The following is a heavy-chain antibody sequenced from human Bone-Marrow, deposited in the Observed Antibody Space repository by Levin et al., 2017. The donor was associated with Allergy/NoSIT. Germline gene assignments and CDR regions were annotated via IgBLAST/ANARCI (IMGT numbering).Heavy chain of an antibody. CDR2: SSAYNGRT. CDR1: GYTFSSYV. J-gene: IGHJ4*02. Sequence: VGSLRLSCKASGYTFSSYVISWVRQVPGQGLEWMGWSSAYNGRTKYVQNFEDRVNMTTDRSTSTAYMELRSLGSGDTAVYYCARENYDTSGQRLHFDSWGQGTLVTVSS. V-gene: IGHV1-18*01. CDR3: ARENYDTSGQRLHFDS. D-gene: IGHD3-22*01.